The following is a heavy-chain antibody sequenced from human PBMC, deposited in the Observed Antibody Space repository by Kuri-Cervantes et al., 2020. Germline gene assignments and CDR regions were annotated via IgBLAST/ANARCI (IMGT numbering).Heavy chain of an antibody. J-gene: IGHJ5*02. CDR1: GFTFSSYG. V-gene: IGHV3-30*18. Sequence: GGSLRLSCAASGFTFSSYGMHWVRQAPGKGLEWVAVISYDGSNKYYADSAKGRFTISRDNSKNTLYLQMNSLRAEDTAVYYCAKVAFGFFLNWFDPWGQGTLVTVSS. CDR3: AKVAFGFFLNWFDP. CDR2: ISYDGSNK. D-gene: IGHD3-10*01.